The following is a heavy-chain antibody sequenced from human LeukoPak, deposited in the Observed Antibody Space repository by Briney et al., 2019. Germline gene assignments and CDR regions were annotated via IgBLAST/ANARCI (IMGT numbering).Heavy chain of an antibody. V-gene: IGHV4-39*07. CDR2: IYYSGST. D-gene: IGHD6-6*01. Sequence: PSETLSLTCIVSGGSISSSNYYWGWIRQPPGKGLEWIGSIYYSGSTYYKPSLKSRVTISVDTSKNQFSLKLTSVTAADTAMYYCVTWQQLVSAFDIWGQGTMVTVSS. J-gene: IGHJ3*02. CDR3: VTWQQLVSAFDI. CDR1: GGSISSSNYY.